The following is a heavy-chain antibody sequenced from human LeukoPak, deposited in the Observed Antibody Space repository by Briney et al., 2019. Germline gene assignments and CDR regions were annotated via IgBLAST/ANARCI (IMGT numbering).Heavy chain of an antibody. CDR2: INPSGGST. J-gene: IGHJ6*02. CDR3: ASSDLVVVTAIRDYYYGMDV. D-gene: IGHD2-21*02. Sequence: AASVTVSCKASGYTFTSYYMHWVRQAPGQGLEWMGIINPSGGSTSYAQKFQGRVAMTRDTSTSTVYMELSSLRSEDTAVYYCASSDLVVVTAIRDYYYGMDVWGQGTTVTVSS. V-gene: IGHV1-46*01. CDR1: GYTFTSYY.